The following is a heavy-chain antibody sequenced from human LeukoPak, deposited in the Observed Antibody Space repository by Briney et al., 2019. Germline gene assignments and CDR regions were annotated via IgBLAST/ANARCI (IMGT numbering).Heavy chain of an antibody. CDR1: GYTFTSYD. J-gene: IGHJ4*02. CDR2: MNPNSGNT. V-gene: IGHV1-8*01. CDR3: ARRNTGVVAGLDC. Sequence: ASVKVSCKASGYTFTSYDTNWVRQATGQGLEWMGWMNPNSGNTGYAQKFQGRVTMTRNTSISTAYMEPSSLRSEDTAVYYCARRNTGVVAGLDCWGQGTLVTVSS. D-gene: IGHD5-18*01.